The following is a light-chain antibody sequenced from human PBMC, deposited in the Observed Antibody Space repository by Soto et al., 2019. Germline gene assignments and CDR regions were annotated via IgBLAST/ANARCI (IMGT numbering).Light chain of an antibody. J-gene: IGKJ1*01. V-gene: IGKV1-5*03. CDR1: QTISSW. Sequence: DIRMTQSPSTLSGSVGDRVTITCRASQTISSWLAWYQQKPGKAPKLLIYKASTLKSGVPSRFSGSGSGTEFTLTISSLQPDDFATYYCQHYNSYSEAFGQG. CDR2: KAS. CDR3: QHYNSYSEA.